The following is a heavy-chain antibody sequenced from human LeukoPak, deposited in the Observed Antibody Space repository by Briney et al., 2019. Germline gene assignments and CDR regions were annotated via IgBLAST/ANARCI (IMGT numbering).Heavy chain of an antibody. V-gene: IGHV1-69*05. Sequence: EASVKVSCKASGGTFSSYAISWVRQAPGQGLEWMGGIIPIFGIANYAQKFQGRVTITTDESTSTAYMELSSLRSEDTAVYYCASHPREFYDILTGSTYYFDYWGQGTLVTVSS. J-gene: IGHJ4*02. CDR1: GGTFSSYA. D-gene: IGHD3-9*01. CDR3: ASHPREFYDILTGSTYYFDY. CDR2: IIPIFGIA.